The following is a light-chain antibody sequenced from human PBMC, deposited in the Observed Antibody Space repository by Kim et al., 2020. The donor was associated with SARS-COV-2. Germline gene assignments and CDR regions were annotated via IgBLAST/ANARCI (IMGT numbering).Light chain of an antibody. V-gene: IGKV3-15*01. CDR1: QSISSN. J-gene: IGKJ1*01. Sequence: SGSPGERASLSCRASQSISSNVAWYQQKPGQAPRLLVYGASTRATGIPARFTGSGSGTDFTLTISSLQSEDSAVYYCQQYNNWWTFGQGTKVDIK. CDR2: GAS. CDR3: QQYNNWWT.